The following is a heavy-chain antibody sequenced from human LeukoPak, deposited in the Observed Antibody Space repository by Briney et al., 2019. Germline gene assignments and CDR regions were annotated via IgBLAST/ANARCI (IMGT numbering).Heavy chain of an antibody. Sequence: PGGSLRLSCAASGFTFGSYAMSWVRQAPGKGLEWVSAISGSGGSTYYADSVKGRFTISRDNSKNTLYLQMNSLRAEDTAVYYCAKVPQWSSFRFFDYWGQGTLVTVSS. CDR3: AKVPQWSSFRFFDY. V-gene: IGHV3-23*01. J-gene: IGHJ4*02. CDR2: ISGSGGST. D-gene: IGHD6-13*01. CDR1: GFTFGSYA.